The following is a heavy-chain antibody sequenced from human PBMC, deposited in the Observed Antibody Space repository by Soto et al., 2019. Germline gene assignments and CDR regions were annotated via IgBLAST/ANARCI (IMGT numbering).Heavy chain of an antibody. Sequence: QVQLQESGPGLVKPSETLSLTCTVSGGSISSYYWSWIRQPPGKGLEWIGYIYYSGSTNYNPSLKGRATISVDTSKNQFSLKLSSATATDTAVYYCARRYGGNPDYWGQGALVTVSS. V-gene: IGHV4-59*08. CDR1: GGSISSYY. J-gene: IGHJ4*02. D-gene: IGHD1-1*01. CDR2: IYYSGST. CDR3: ARRYGGNPDY.